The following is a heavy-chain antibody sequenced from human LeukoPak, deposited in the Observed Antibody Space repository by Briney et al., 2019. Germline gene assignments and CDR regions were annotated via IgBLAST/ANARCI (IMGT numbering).Heavy chain of an antibody. CDR1: GVSISSSTW. V-gene: IGHV4-4*02. D-gene: IGHD3-10*01. CDR3: ARDLYGSGTRFDY. CDR2: IYHSGST. Sequence: SETLSLTCAVSGVSISSSTWWSWVRQSPGKGLEWVGEIYHSGSTNYDPSLKSRVPISVDKSKNQFSLKVSSVTAADTAVYYCARDLYGSGTRFDYWGQGALVTVSS. J-gene: IGHJ4*02.